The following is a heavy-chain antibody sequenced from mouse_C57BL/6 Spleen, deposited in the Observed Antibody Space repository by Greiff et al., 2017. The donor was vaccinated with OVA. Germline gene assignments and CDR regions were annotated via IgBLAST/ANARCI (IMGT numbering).Heavy chain of an antibody. CDR2: IWRGGST. J-gene: IGHJ4*01. V-gene: IGHV2-5*01. CDR3: AKKDSNYGAMDY. CDR1: GFSLTSYG. D-gene: IGHD2-5*01. Sequence: VMLVESGPGLVQPSQSLSITCTVSGFSLTSYGVHWVRQSPGKGLEWLGVIWRGGSTDYNAAFMSRLSITKDNSKSQVFFKMNSLQADDTAIYYCAKKDSNYGAMDYWGQGTSVTVSS.